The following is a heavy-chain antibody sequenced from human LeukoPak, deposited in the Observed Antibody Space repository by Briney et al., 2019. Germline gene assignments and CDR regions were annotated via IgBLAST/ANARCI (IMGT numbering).Heavy chain of an antibody. J-gene: IGHJ4*02. CDR2: ISYDGSNK. CDR1: GFTFSSYA. Sequence: PGRSLRLSCAASGFTFSSYAMHLVRQAPGKGLEWVAVISYDGSNKYYADSVKGRFTISRDNSKNTLYLQMNSLRAEDTAVYYCARGGEQWLFDYWGQGTLVTVSS. CDR3: ARGGEQWLFDY. V-gene: IGHV3-30-3*01. D-gene: IGHD6-19*01.